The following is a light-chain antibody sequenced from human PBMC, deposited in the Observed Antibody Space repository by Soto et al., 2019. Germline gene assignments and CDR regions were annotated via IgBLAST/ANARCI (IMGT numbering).Light chain of an antibody. CDR2: AAS. J-gene: IGKJ1*01. Sequence: DIQLTQSPSFLSPSIGESVTITCRASQVISTSLAWYQVKPGKAPKLLIYAASTLESGVPSRFSATVSGTELTLTISSLQPEDFATYYCQQLNNYPRTFGQGTKVDIK. CDR3: QQLNNYPRT. CDR1: QVISTS. V-gene: IGKV1-9*01.